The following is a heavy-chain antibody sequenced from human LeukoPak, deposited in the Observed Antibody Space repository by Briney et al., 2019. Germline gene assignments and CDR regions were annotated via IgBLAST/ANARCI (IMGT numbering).Heavy chain of an antibody. CDR2: IARRSGAT. V-gene: IGHV1-2*02. CDR1: VYIFTDYY. CDR3: VSWAGGNSDVASFDY. J-gene: IGHJ4*02. D-gene: IGHD2-21*01. Sequence: ASVTVSSTPSVYIFTDYYMHWVRQAPAGGPQWMGWIARRSGATKIAEKSQGRVTLTRDTSISTAYVELTNLASDDTAVYYCVSWAGGNSDVASFDYWGQGTLVIVSS.